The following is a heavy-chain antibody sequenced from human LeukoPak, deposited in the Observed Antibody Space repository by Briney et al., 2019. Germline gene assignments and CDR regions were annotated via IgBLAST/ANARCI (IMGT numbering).Heavy chain of an antibody. CDR2: IWNDGSNK. CDR1: GLTLSNAW. CDR3: ARAVGPFDY. Sequence: GGSLRLSCAASGLTLSNAWMSWVRQPPGKGLEWVAVIWNDGSNKYYADSVKGRFTISRDNSKDTLYLQMNSLRVEDTAVYYCARAVGPFDYWGQGTLVTVSS. V-gene: IGHV3-33*08. J-gene: IGHJ4*02. D-gene: IGHD3-16*01.